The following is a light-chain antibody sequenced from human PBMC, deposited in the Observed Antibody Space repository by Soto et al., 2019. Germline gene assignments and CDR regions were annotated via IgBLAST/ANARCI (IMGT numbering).Light chain of an antibody. V-gene: IGKV4-1*01. CDR1: QSVLDRSNNKNY. CDR3: QQYYGFPRT. CDR2: WAS. Sequence: DIVMTQSPDSLAVSLGERATINCKSSQSVLDRSNNKNYLTWYQQKPGQPPKPLIYWASTREFGVPDRFSGSGSGTDFTLTISSLQAEDVALYHCQQYYGFPRTFGQGTKVEIK. J-gene: IGKJ1*01.